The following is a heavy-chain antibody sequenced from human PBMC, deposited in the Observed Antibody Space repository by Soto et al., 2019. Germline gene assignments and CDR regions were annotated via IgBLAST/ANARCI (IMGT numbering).Heavy chain of an antibody. J-gene: IGHJ3*02. D-gene: IGHD3-22*01. Sequence: QVQLVQSGAEVKKPGASVKVSCKASGYTFTSYGISWVRQAPGQGLEWMGWISAYNGNTNYAQKLQGRVTMTTDTSTSTAYMELKSLRSEDTAVYCCARASDYYDSSGQTLAFDIWGQGTMVTVSS. CDR1: GYTFTSYG. CDR3: ARASDYYDSSGQTLAFDI. V-gene: IGHV1-18*01. CDR2: ISAYNGNT.